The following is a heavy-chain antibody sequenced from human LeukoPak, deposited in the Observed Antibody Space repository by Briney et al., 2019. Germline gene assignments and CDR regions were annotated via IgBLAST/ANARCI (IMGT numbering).Heavy chain of an antibody. J-gene: IGHJ5*02. V-gene: IGHV1-2*02. CDR3: ARDLQKSGSGSNRWFDP. Sequence: ASVKVSCKASGYTFTGYYMHWVRQAPGQGLEWMGWINPNSGGTNYAQKFQGRVTMTRDTSISTVYMELSRLRSDDTAVYYCARDLQKSGSGSNRWFDPWGQGTLVTVSS. CDR1: GYTFTGYY. D-gene: IGHD3-10*01. CDR2: INPNSGGT.